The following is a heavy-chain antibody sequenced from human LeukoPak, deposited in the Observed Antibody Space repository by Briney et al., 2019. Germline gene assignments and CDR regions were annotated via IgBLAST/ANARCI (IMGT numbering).Heavy chain of an antibody. CDR1: GFTFGGSA. J-gene: IGHJ6*03. D-gene: IGHD1-26*01. V-gene: IGHV3-73*01. Sequence: GGSLRLSCAASGFTFGGSAMHWVRQASGKGLEWVGRIRSKANSYATAYAASVKGRFTISRDDSKNTAYLQMNSLKTEDTAVYYCTSPVSTIVGATSYYYMDVWGKGTTVTVSS. CDR2: IRSKANSYAT. CDR3: TSPVSTIVGATSYYYMDV.